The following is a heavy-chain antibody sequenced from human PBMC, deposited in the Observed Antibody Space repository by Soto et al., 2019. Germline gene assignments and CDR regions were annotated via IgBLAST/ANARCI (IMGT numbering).Heavy chain of an antibody. CDR2: ISSSSSYI. D-gene: IGHD1-26*01. Sequence: EVQLVESGGGLVKPGGSLRLSCAASGFTFSSYSMNWVRQAPGKGLEWVSSISSSSSYIYYADSVKGRFTISRDNAKNSXXLQRNSLRAEDTAVYYCARDGGATVVTGGGGYFDYWGQGTLVTVSS. J-gene: IGHJ4*02. CDR1: GFTFSSYS. V-gene: IGHV3-21*01. CDR3: ARDGGATVVTGGGGYFDY.